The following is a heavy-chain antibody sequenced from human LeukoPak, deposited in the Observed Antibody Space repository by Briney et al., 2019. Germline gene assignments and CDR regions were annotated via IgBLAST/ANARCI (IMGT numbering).Heavy chain of an antibody. CDR2: ISSSSSSYI. V-gene: IGHV3-21*01. D-gene: IGHD5-18*01. CDR1: GFTFSNYN. J-gene: IGHJ4*02. Sequence: PGGSLRLSCAASGFTFSNYNMNWVRQPPGKGLVWVSSISSSSSSYIYYADSVKGRFTISRDNAKNSLYLQMNSLRAEDTAVYYCARGAYVDTAMVGYWGQGTLVTVSS. CDR3: ARGAYVDTAMVGY.